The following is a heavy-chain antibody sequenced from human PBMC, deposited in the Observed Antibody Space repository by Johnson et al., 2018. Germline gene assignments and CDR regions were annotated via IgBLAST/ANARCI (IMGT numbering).Heavy chain of an antibody. CDR2: IMPIFGTP. CDR3: ARHKYNTGWAD. J-gene: IGHJ4*02. Sequence: QVQLVQSGAEVKKXGSSVNVXCKASGGTFSSYGITWVRQAPGQGLEWLGEIMPIFGTPNYAQKFQGSVTINADESTSTAYMELTSLRSEDTAVYYCARHKYNTGWADWGQGTLLTVSS. CDR1: GGTFSSYG. D-gene: IGHD6-19*01. V-gene: IGHV1-69*12.